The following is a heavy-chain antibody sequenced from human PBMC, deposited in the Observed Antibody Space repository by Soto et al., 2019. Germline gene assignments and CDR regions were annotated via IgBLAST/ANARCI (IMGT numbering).Heavy chain of an antibody. Sequence: SETLSLTCTVSGGSISSGGYYWSWIRQHPGKGLEWIGYIYYSGSTYYNPSLKSRVTISVDTSKNQFSLKLSSVTAADTAVYYCARDSLVIDYGDPSRLNGFDPWGQGTLVTVPS. V-gene: IGHV4-31*03. CDR1: GGSISSGGYY. D-gene: IGHD4-17*01. CDR3: ARDSLVIDYGDPSRLNGFDP. J-gene: IGHJ5*02. CDR2: IYYSGST.